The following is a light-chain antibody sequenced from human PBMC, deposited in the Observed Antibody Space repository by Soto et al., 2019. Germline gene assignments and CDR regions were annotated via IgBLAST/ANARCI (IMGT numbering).Light chain of an antibody. CDR3: QQYNNWPLFT. CDR1: QSVSSN. CDR2: GAS. J-gene: IGKJ3*01. Sequence: EIGMTQSPATLSVSPGERATLSCRASQSVSSNLAWYQQKPGQAPRLLIYGASTRATDIPGRFSGSGSGTEFTLTISSLQSEDFAVYYCQQYNNWPLFTFGPGTKVDIK. V-gene: IGKV3-15*01.